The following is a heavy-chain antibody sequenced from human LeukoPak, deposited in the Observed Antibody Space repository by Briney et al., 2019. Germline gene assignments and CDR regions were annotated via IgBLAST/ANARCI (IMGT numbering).Heavy chain of an antibody. CDR2: ISGSGGST. CDR1: GFTFSSYA. CDR3: ARDHYYYDSSGYSY. D-gene: IGHD3-22*01. Sequence: GGSLRLSCAASGFTFSSYAMSWVRQAPGKGLEWVSAISGSGGSTYYADSVKGRFTISRDNSKNTLYLQMNSLRAEDTAVYYCARDHYYYDSSGYSYWGQGTLVTVSS. J-gene: IGHJ4*02. V-gene: IGHV3-23*01.